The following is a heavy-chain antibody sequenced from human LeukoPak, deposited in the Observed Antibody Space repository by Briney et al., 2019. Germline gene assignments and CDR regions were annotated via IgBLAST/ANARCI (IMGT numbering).Heavy chain of an antibody. J-gene: IGHJ4*02. Sequence: SGPTLVNPTQTLTLTCTFSGFSLSTSGVGVGWIRQPPAKALESLALIYWNDDKRYSPSLKSRLTITKDTSKNQVVITMTNMDPVDTATYYCAHTHIAARSSDYWGQGTLVTVSS. CDR3: AHTHIAARSSDY. V-gene: IGHV2-5*01. D-gene: IGHD6-6*01. CDR1: GFSLSTSGVG. CDR2: IYWNDDK.